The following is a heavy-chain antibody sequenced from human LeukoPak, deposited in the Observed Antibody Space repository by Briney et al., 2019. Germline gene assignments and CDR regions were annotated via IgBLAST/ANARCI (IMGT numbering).Heavy chain of an antibody. CDR3: ARGGGVEAAMALDY. Sequence: GSSLTLFCAASGLTYKIYAMLWPRHARGRGRVGGAHICYDGSVRYYSNSVKGRFTISIDNSKNAVYLRMNSLRADDAAVYYCARGGGVEAAMALDYWGQGTLVAVSS. J-gene: IGHJ4*02. V-gene: IGHV3-33*08. CDR2: ICYDGSVR. D-gene: IGHD5-18*01. CDR1: GLTYKIYA.